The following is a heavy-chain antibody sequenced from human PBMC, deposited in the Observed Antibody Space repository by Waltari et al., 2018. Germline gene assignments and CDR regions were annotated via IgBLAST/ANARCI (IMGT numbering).Heavy chain of an antibody. CDR2: IYPCDSDT. CDR1: GYSFTSYW. V-gene: IGHV5-51*01. CDR3: ARLQGGYLPIVVKESDAFDI. J-gene: IGHJ3*02. Sequence: EVQLVQSGAEVKKPGESLKISCKGSGYSFTSYWIGWVRQMPGNGLGWMGIIYPCDSDTRYSPSVQGQVTISADKSISTAYLQWSSLKASDTAMYYCARLQGGYLPIVVKESDAFDIWGQGTMVTVSS. D-gene: IGHD3-22*01.